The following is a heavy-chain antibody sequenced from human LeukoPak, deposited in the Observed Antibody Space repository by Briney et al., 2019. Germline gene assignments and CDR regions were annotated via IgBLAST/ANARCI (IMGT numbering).Heavy chain of an antibody. CDR3: AREGTYGDSEVFDY. J-gene: IGHJ4*02. V-gene: IGHV4-31*03. CDR2: IYYSGNT. Sequence: SQTLSLTCTVSGGPISSGGYYWTWIRQHPGKGLAWIWYIYYSGNTYYNPSLKSRVTISVDTSKNQFSPKLSSVTAADTAVYYCAREGTYGDSEVFDYWGQGTLVTVSP. CDR1: GGPISSGGYY. D-gene: IGHD4-17*01.